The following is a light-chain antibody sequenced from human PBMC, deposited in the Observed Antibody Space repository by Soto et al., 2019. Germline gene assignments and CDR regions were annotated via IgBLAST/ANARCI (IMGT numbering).Light chain of an antibody. CDR2: GAS. J-gene: IGKJ1*01. Sequence: EIVMTQSPATLSVSPGERATLSCRASQSVSTNLAWYQQKPGQAPRLLIYGASTRATGMPARFSGSVSGTEFNLTISSLQSEDSAVYYCQQCNNWPSWTFGQGTKVEIK. CDR3: QQCNNWPSWT. V-gene: IGKV3-15*01. CDR1: QSVSTN.